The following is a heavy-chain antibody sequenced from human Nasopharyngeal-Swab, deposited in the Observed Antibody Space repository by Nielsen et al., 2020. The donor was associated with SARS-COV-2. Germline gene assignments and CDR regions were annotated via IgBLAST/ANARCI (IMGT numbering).Heavy chain of an antibody. CDR3: AKRPYSSSSRLNWFDP. J-gene: IGHJ5*02. CDR2: ISGSGGST. Sequence: GGSLRLSCAASGFTFDDYAMHWVRQAPGKGLEWVSLISGSGGSTYYADSVKGRFTISRDNSKNTLYLQMNSLSAEDTAVYYCAKRPYSSSSRLNWFDPWGQGTLVTVSS. D-gene: IGHD6-6*01. V-gene: IGHV3-23*01. CDR1: GFTFDDYA.